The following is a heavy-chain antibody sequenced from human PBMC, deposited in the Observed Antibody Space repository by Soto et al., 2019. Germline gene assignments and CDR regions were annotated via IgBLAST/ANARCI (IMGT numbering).Heavy chain of an antibody. J-gene: IGHJ5*02. CDR2: INAGNGNT. CDR1: GYTFTSYA. CDR3: ARDPPEANWFDP. Sequence: GASVKVSCKASGYTFTSYAMHWVRQAPGQRLEWMGWINAGNGNTKYSQKFQGRVTITRDTSASTAYMELSSLRSEDTAVYYCARDPPEANWFDPWGQGTLVTVSS. V-gene: IGHV1-3*01.